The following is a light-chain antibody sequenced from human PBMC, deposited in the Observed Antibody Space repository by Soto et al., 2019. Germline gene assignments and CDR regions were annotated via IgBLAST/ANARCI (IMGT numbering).Light chain of an antibody. J-gene: IGKJ4*01. CDR2: DAS. Sequence: EIVLTQSPGTVSLSPGERATLSCRASQSVSNSYLAWYQQKPGQAPRLLIYDASSRATGIPDRFSGSGSGTDFTLTISRLEPEHFAVYYCQQYGSSLLTFGGGTKVEIK. CDR1: QSVSNSY. V-gene: IGKV3-20*01. CDR3: QQYGSSLLT.